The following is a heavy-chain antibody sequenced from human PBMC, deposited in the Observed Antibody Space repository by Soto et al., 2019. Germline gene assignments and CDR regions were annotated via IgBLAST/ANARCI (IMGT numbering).Heavy chain of an antibody. CDR1: GYSFTSYW. D-gene: IGHD3-10*01. CDR3: ARGDDYYYGSGSPRGMDV. V-gene: IGHV5-10-1*01. Sequence: GESLKISCKGSGYSFTSYWISWVRQMPGKGLEWMGRIDPSDSYTNYSPSFQGHVTISADKSISTAYLQWSSLKASDTAMYYCARGDDYYYGSGSPRGMDVWGQGTTVTVSS. CDR2: IDPSDSYT. J-gene: IGHJ6*02.